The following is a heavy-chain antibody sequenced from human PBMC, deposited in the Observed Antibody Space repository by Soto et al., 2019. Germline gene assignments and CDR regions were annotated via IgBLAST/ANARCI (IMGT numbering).Heavy chain of an antibody. CDR2: MHYSGST. J-gene: IGHJ1*01. CDR3: ARDSGSGSL. CDR1: GGSVHNNDYY. Sequence: QVQLQESGPGLVKASQTLSLTCTVSGGSVHNNDYYWSWIRQPPGKGLEWIGNMHYSGSTGYNPSLRSRVSMSVDTSKHHFSMKMNSVTPADTAVHYCARDSGSGSLWGQGTLVTVSS. D-gene: IGHD1-26*01. V-gene: IGHV4-30-4*01.